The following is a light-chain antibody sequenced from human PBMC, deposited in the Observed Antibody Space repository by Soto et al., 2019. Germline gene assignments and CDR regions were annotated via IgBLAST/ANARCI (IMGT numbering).Light chain of an antibody. CDR2: DVS. Sequence: IVMTQSPATLSLSPGERATLSCRASQSVSSYLGWYQQKPGQAPRLLIYDVSNRATGIPARFSGSGSGTDFTLSISSLEPEDFAVYYCQQRSNWPLTFGGGTKVEIK. V-gene: IGKV3-11*01. J-gene: IGKJ4*01. CDR3: QQRSNWPLT. CDR1: QSVSSY.